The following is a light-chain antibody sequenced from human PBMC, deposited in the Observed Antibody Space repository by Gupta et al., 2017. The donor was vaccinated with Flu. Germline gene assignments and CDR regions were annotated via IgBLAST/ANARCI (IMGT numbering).Light chain of an antibody. V-gene: IGLV1-40*01. J-gene: IGLJ3*02. Sequence: QPILPQSPSVSETPGQRFTISCTGSSSNIGAGFEVHWSQQGLVTAPKLLIFANNNRPSVVPDRFSGSKSGTSASLSITGLQAEDEADYYCQSYETGRSGWVFGGGTKLTVL. CDR3: QSYETGRSGWV. CDR2: ANN. CDR1: SSNIGAGFE.